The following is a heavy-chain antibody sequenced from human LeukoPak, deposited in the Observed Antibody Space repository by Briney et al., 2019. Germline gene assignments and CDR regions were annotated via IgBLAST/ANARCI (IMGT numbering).Heavy chain of an antibody. D-gene: IGHD1-26*01. J-gene: IGHJ6*03. CDR1: GGTFRSYA. V-gene: IGHV1-69*13. Sequence: SVKVSCKASGGTFRSYAISWVRQAPGQGLEWMGGIIPIFGTANYAQKFQGRVTITADESTSTAYMELSSLRSEDTAVYYCASPAYSGSYSNSLYYYYMDVWGKGTTVTVSS. CDR2: IIPIFGTA. CDR3: ASPAYSGSYSNSLYYYYMDV.